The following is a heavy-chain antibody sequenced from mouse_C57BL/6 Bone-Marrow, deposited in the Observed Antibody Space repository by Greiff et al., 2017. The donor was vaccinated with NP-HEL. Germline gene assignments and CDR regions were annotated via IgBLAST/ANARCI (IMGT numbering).Heavy chain of an antibody. V-gene: IGHV5-17*01. D-gene: IGHD1-3*01. CDR3: ARPVDVDYFDY. CDR2: ISSGSSTI. J-gene: IGHJ2*01. CDR1: GFTFSDYG. Sequence: EVKVVESGGGLVKPGGSLKLSCAASGFTFSDYGMHWVRQAPAKGLEWVAYISSGSSTIYYADTVKGRFTISRDNAKNTLFLQMTSLRSEDTAMYYCARPVDVDYFDYWGQGTTLTVSS.